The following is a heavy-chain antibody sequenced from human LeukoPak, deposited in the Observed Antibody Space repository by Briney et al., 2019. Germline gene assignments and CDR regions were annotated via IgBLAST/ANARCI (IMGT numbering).Heavy chain of an antibody. CDR3: ARVSDYGNGPDWYLDL. D-gene: IGHD4-17*01. Sequence: PSETLSLTCAVSGYSISSGYYWGWIRQPPGKGLEWIGTIYYSGSTNYNPSLKSRITISVDTSKNQFSLKLSSVAAADTAVYYCARVSDYGNGPDWYLDLWGRGTLVTVSS. V-gene: IGHV4-38-2*01. CDR2: IYYSGST. J-gene: IGHJ2*01. CDR1: GYSISSGYY.